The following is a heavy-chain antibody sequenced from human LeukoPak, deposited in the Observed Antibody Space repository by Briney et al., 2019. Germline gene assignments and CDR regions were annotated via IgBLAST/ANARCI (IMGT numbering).Heavy chain of an antibody. CDR1: GGPISSYY. D-gene: IGHD4-11*01. J-gene: IGHJ6*03. CDR3: ARHGNYGYYYYYYMDG. V-gene: IGHV4-4*09. CDR2: IYTRGST. Sequence: PSETLSLTCTVSGGPISSYYWSWIRQPPAKGLESIGSIYTRGSTNYNPSLKTRVTISVDTSKNQFSLKLSSVTAADTAVYYCARHGNYGYYYYYYMDGWGKGTTVTVSS.